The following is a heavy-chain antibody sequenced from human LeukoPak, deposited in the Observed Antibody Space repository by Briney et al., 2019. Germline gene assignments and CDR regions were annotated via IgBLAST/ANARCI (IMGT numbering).Heavy chain of an antibody. CDR2: INHSGST. CDR3: ARRRYDASGYYPSRGRYFDY. V-gene: IGHV4-34*01. J-gene: IGHJ4*02. D-gene: IGHD3-22*01. Sequence: SETLSLTCAVYGRSFSGYYWSWVRQPPEKGLEWIGEINHSGSTNYNPSLKSRVTISVDTSKNQFSLELTSVTAADTAVYYCARRRYDASGYYPSRGRYFDYWGQGTLVTVSP. CDR1: GRSFSGYY.